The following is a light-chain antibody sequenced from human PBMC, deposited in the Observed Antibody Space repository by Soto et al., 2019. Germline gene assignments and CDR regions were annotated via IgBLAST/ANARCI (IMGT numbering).Light chain of an antibody. V-gene: IGKV1-27*01. CDR1: QGINNF. CDR3: QKYDGVPLT. CDR2: AAS. Sequence: DIQMTQSPSSLSASVGDRVTLTCRASQGINNFLAWFQQKPGKVPKLLIYAASTLQSGVPSRFSGSGSGTDFTLTISSMQPEYVATYYFQKYDGVPLTFGGGTKVEI. J-gene: IGKJ4*01.